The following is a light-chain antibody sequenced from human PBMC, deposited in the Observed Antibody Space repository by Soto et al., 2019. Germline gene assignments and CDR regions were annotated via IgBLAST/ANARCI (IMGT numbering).Light chain of an antibody. CDR1: QSVSSY. CDR3: QHRRVWPPMYT. Sequence: EIVLTQSPATLSLSPGERVTLSCRASQSVSSYLAWYQQKPGQAPRLLIYGLSNRATGIPARFRGNGSGTDFTLTISSLAPEDFAVYYCQHRRVWPPMYTFGQGTKLE. V-gene: IGKV3-11*01. CDR2: GLS. J-gene: IGKJ2*01.